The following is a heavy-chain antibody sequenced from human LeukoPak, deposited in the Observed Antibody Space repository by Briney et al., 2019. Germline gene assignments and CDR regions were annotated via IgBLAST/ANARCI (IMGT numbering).Heavy chain of an antibody. V-gene: IGHV4-39*01. CDR3: ARSQPLAYCGGDCYGSDY. Sequence: SETLSLTCTVSGGSISSSSYYWGWIRQPPGKGLEWIGSIYYSGSTYYNPSLKSRVTISVDTSKNQFSLKLSSVTAADTAVYYCARSQPLAYCGGDCYGSDYWGQGTLVTVSS. CDR2: IYYSGST. J-gene: IGHJ4*02. CDR1: GGSISSSSYY. D-gene: IGHD2-21*02.